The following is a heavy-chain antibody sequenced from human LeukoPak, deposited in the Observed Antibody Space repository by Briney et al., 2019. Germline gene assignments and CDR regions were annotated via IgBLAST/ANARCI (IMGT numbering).Heavy chain of an antibody. CDR3: ARGTYYYGSGMGNWFDP. J-gene: IGHJ5*02. D-gene: IGHD3-10*01. Sequence: SETLSLTCTVSGGSISSGSYSRSWIRQPAGKGLEWIGRIYTSGSTNYNPSLKSRVTISVDTSKNQFSLKLSSVTAADTAVYYCARGTYYYGSGMGNWFDPWGQGTLVTVSS. V-gene: IGHV4-61*02. CDR1: GGSISSGSYS. CDR2: IYTSGST.